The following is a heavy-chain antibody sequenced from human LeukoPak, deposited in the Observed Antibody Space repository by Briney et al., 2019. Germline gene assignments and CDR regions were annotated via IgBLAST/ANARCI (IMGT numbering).Heavy chain of an antibody. Sequence: SGTLSLTCSVSGYSISSGYFWGWIRQSPGKGLEWIASIFHSGSTFHNPSLKSRVAISVDTSKNQFSLKLSSVTAADTAVYYCARETSQKGAHYMDVWGKGTTVTISS. CDR1: GYSISSGYF. J-gene: IGHJ6*03. V-gene: IGHV4-38-2*02. CDR3: ARETSQKGAHYMDV. D-gene: IGHD3-16*01. CDR2: IFHSGST.